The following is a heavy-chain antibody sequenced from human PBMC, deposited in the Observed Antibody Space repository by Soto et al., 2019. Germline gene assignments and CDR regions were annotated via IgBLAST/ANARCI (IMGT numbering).Heavy chain of an antibody. CDR1: GGSISSSSYY. Sequence: SETLSLTRTVSGGSISSSSYYWAWVRQPPGKGLEWIGSIYYSGTTYYNPSLKSRVTISEDTSKNQFSLKLSSVTAADTAVFYCARGPHYDSSGPSDRYFDYWGQGTLVTVSS. D-gene: IGHD3-22*01. CDR3: ARGPHYDSSGPSDRYFDY. V-gene: IGHV4-39*01. J-gene: IGHJ4*02. CDR2: IYYSGTT.